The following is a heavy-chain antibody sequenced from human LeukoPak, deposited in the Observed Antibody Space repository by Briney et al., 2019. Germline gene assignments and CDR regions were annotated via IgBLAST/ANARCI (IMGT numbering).Heavy chain of an antibody. CDR2: ISYDGSNK. CDR3: ARDQLTTTPLGY. D-gene: IGHD1-26*01. V-gene: IGHV3-30*04. CDR1: GFTFSSYA. Sequence: GGSLRLSCAASGFTFSSYAMHWVRQAPGKGLEWVAVISYDGSNKYYADSVKGRFTISRDNSKNTLYLQMNSLRAEDTAVYYCARDQLTTTPLGYWGQGTLVTVSS. J-gene: IGHJ4*02.